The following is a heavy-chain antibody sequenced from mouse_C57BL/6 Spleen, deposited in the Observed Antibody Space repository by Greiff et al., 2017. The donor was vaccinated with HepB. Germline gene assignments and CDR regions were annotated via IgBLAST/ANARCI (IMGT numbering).Heavy chain of an antibody. CDR3: ASGIYYYGSSFAY. D-gene: IGHD1-1*01. J-gene: IGHJ3*01. CDR1: GFTFSDYG. V-gene: IGHV5-17*01. CDR2: ISSGSSTI. Sequence: DVHLVESGGGLVKPGGSLKLSCAASGFTFSDYGMHWVRQAPEKGLEWVAYISSGSSTIYYADTVKGRFTISRDNAKNTLFLQMTSLRSEDTAMYYCASGIYYYGSSFAYWGQGTLVTVSA.